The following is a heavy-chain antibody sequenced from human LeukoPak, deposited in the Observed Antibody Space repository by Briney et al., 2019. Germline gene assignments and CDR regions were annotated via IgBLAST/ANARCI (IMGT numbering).Heavy chain of an antibody. J-gene: IGHJ4*02. Sequence: PGGSLRLSCAASGFTFSSYSMNWVRQAPGKGLEWVAFIRYDGSNKYCADSVKGRFTISRDNSKNTLYLQMNSLRAEDTAVYYFAKDRGLTGDLRGFDYWGQGTLVTVSS. CDR3: AKDRGLTGDLRGFDY. V-gene: IGHV3-30*02. D-gene: IGHD7-27*01. CDR1: GFTFSSYS. CDR2: IRYDGSNK.